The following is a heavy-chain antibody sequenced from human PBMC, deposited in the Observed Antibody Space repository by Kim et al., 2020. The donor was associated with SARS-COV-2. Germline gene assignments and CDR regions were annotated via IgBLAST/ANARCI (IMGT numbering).Heavy chain of an antibody. D-gene: IGHD1-26*01. CDR1: GFTFSSYG. J-gene: IGHJ6*01. Sequence: GGSLRLSCAASGFTFSSYGMHWVRQAPGKGLEWVAVISYDGSNKYYADSVKGRFTISRDNSKNTLYLQMNSLRAEDTAVYYCANGVYSGPGGYYYGMDVWVQGTTVTVSS. V-gene: IGHV3-30*18. CDR3: ANGVYSGPGGYYYGMDV. CDR2: ISYDGSNK.